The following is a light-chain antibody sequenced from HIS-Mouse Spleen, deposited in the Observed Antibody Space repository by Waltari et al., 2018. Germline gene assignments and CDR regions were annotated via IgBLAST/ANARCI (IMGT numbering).Light chain of an antibody. V-gene: IGLV2-23*01. J-gene: IGLJ2*01. CDR1: SRDVGSYNL. Sequence: QSALTQPASVSGSPGQSITISCTGTSRDVGSYNLVSWYQQHPGKAPKLMIYEGSKRPSGVSNRFSGSKSGNTASLTISGLQAEDEADYYCCSYAGRGVFGGGTKLTVL. CDR3: CSYAGRGV. CDR2: EGS.